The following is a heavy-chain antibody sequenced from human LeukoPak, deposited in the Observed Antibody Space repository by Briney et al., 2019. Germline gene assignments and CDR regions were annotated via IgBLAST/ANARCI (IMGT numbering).Heavy chain of an antibody. CDR2: ISGSGGST. J-gene: IGHJ6*02. V-gene: IGHV3-23*01. Sequence: GGSLRLSCAASGFIFSDHYMDWVRQAPGKGLEWVSGISGSGGSTYYADSVKGRFTISRDNSKNALYLQMNSLRADDTAVYYCARDTGTYYDFWSGYLSYGMDVWGQGTTVTVSS. D-gene: IGHD3-3*01. CDR1: GFIFSDHY. CDR3: ARDTGTYYDFWSGYLSYGMDV.